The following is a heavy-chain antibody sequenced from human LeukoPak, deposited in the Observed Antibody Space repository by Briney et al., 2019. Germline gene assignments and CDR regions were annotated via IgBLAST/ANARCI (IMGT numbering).Heavy chain of an antibody. CDR3: ATLSIVVVTATQDY. CDR2: IRSDGSDT. V-gene: IGHV3-74*01. J-gene: IGHJ4*02. CDR1: GFTFSGYW. D-gene: IGHD2-21*02. Sequence: GGSLRLSCAASGFTFSGYWMHWVRQAPGKGLVWVSRIRSDGSDTSYADSVKGRFTISRDNAKNTLYLQMNSLRAEDTAVYFCATLSIVVVTATQDYWGQGTLVTVSS.